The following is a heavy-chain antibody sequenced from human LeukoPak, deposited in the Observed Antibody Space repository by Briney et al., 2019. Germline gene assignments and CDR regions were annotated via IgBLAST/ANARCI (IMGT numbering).Heavy chain of an antibody. CDR3: ARMVGWGARRYYYYYMDV. CDR2: IYCSGRT. V-gene: IGHV4-59*01. J-gene: IGHJ6*03. Sequence: PSETLSLTCNVSGGSISNYYWNWIRQPPGKGLEWIGYIYCSGRTNYNPSLKSRVTISVDTSKNQFSLKLSSVTAADTAVYYCARMVGWGARRYYYYYMDVWGKGTTVTISS. CDR1: GGSISNYY. D-gene: IGHD1-26*01.